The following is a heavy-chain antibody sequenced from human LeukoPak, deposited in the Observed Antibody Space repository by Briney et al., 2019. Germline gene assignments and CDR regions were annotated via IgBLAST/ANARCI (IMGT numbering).Heavy chain of an antibody. V-gene: IGHV4-39*07. CDR1: GGSLSTSANY. D-gene: IGHD1/OR15-1a*01. CDR2: IYYSGST. J-gene: IGHJ3*02. Sequence: SETLSLTCGVSGGSLSTSANYWGWTRQPPGKGLEWIGSIYYSGSTYYNPSLKSRVTISVDTSKNQFSLKLSSVTAADTAVHYCARDTETTDAFHIWGQGTKVTVSS. CDR3: ARDTETTDAFHI.